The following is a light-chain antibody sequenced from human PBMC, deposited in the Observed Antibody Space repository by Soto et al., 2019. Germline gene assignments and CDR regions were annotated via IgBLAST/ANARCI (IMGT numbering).Light chain of an antibody. CDR2: KAS. V-gene: IGKV1-5*03. Sequence: DIQTTQSPSAVSSCVGDIVTISCGASQSISSWLAWYQQKPGKAPKLLIYKASSLESGVPSRFSGSGSGTEFTLTISSLQPDDFATYYCQQYNSYLWTFGQGTKVDI. CDR3: QQYNSYLWT. CDR1: QSISSW. J-gene: IGKJ1*01.